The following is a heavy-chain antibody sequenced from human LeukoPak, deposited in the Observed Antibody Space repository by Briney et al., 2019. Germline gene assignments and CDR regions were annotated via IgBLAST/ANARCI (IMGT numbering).Heavy chain of an antibody. Sequence: PGGSLRLSCAASGFTVSSNYMSWVRQAPGKGLEWVSVIYSGGSTYYADSVKGRFTISRDNSKNTLYLQMNSLRAEDTAVYYCARSPGITFGGVIVIGPFDYWGQGTLVTVSS. V-gene: IGHV3-53*01. CDR3: ARSPGITFGGVIVIGPFDY. D-gene: IGHD3-16*02. CDR2: IYSGGST. J-gene: IGHJ4*02. CDR1: GFTVSSNY.